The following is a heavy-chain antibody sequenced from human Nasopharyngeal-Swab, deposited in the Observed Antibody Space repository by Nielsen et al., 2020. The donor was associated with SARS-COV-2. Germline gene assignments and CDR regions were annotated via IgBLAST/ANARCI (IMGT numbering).Heavy chain of an antibody. CDR3: ARESVVTGTDDAPDL. CDR1: GFPFRNHY. V-gene: IGHV3-7*04. J-gene: IGHJ3*01. D-gene: IGHD2-21*02. CDR2: IRQDAREQ. Sequence: GESLKISCAASGFPFRNHYMTWVRQPPGKGLEWVANIRQDAREQFYVDSVKGRFTISRDNAKNTVSLQMNSLRREDTAVYYCARESVVTGTDDAPDLWGRGTMVTVSS.